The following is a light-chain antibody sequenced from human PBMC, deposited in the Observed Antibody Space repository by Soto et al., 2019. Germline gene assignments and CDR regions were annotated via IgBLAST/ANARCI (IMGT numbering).Light chain of an antibody. CDR1: SSDVGGYKY. V-gene: IGLV2-14*01. J-gene: IGLJ1*01. CDR3: SSYTSSSSYV. CDR2: TVS. Sequence: QSVLNQPASVYGSPGQSITISCTGTSSDVGGYKYVSWYQQHPGKAPKLLIYTVSNRPSGVSNRFSGSKSGNTASLTISGLQAEDEADYYCSSYTSSSSYVFGTGTKFTVL.